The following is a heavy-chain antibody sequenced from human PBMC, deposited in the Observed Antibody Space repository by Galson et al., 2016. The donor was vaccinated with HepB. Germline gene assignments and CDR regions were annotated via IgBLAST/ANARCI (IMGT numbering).Heavy chain of an antibody. V-gene: IGHV1-18*01. CDR2: ISTYKGDT. D-gene: IGHD3-10*01. Sequence: SVKVSCKASGYTLTDYGISWVRQAPGQGLEWMGWISTYKGDTHYGQKVQARVTMTTDTSTSTAYMELRSLTSDDTAVYYCARGYYGSGSYYYFFYGMDVWGQGTTVTVSS. CDR1: GYTLTDYG. J-gene: IGHJ6*02. CDR3: ARGYYGSGSYYYFFYGMDV.